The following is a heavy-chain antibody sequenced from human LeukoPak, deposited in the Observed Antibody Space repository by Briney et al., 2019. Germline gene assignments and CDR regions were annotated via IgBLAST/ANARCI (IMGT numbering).Heavy chain of an antibody. V-gene: IGHV4-59*08. CDR3: ARSYDFWSGFDY. J-gene: IGHJ4*02. CDR1: GGTLNSFY. Sequence: SETLSLTCSVSGGTLNSFYWSWLRQPPGKGLEWIGYIYYSGSTNYNPSLKSRVTISVDTSKNQFSLKLSSVTAADTAVYYCARSYDFWSGFDYWGQGTLVTVSS. CDR2: IYYSGST. D-gene: IGHD3-3*01.